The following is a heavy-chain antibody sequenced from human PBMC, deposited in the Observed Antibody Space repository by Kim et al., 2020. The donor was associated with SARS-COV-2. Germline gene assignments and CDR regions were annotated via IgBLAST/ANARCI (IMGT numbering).Heavy chain of an antibody. CDR3: TKYYYGSGSYYCLDY. Sequence: GGSLRLSCAASGFTFNSYAMSWVRQAPGKGLEWVSSINGDGTDTYYADSVQGRFTVSRDNSKNTLHLQMNSLRADDTAVYYCTKYYYGSGSYYCLDYWGQGTLVTVSS. J-gene: IGHJ4*02. CDR1: GFTFNSYA. V-gene: IGHV3-23*01. CDR2: INGDGTDT. D-gene: IGHD3-10*01.